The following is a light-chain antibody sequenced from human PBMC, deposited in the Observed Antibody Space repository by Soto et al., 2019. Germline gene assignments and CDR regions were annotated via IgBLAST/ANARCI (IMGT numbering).Light chain of an antibody. V-gene: IGKV3-20*01. J-gene: IGKJ4*01. CDR3: QQYGASPLT. Sequence: EIVLTQSPGTLSLSPGERATLSCRASESFARTYLAWYQQKPGQAPRLLIHGASSRATGIPDRFSGSNSGTDFTLTISRLEPEDSAVYYCQQYGASPLTFGGRTKVEIK. CDR1: ESFARTY. CDR2: GAS.